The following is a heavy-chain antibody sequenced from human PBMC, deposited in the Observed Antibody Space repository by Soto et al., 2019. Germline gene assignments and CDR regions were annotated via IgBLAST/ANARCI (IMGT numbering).Heavy chain of an antibody. J-gene: IGHJ4*02. CDR3: AKADYYDSSGYFDY. Sequence: QVQLVESGGGVVQPGRSLRLSCAASVFTFSSYGMHWVRQAPGKGLEWVAVISYDGSNKYYADSVKGRFTISRDNSKNTLYLQMNSLRAEDTAVYYCAKADYYDSSGYFDYWGQGTLVTVSS. CDR2: ISYDGSNK. V-gene: IGHV3-30*18. D-gene: IGHD3-22*01. CDR1: VFTFSSYG.